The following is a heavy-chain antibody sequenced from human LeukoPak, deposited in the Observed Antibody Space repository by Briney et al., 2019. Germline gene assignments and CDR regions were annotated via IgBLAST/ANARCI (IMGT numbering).Heavy chain of an antibody. V-gene: IGHV3-23*01. D-gene: IGHD3-22*01. CDR1: GFTFSSYA. CDR3: AKSGRYYYDSSGTLVQTKFDY. Sequence: GGSLRLSCAASGFTFSSYAMNWVRQAPGKGLEWVSVISGSGGSTYYADSVKGRFTISRDNSKNALYLQMKSLRAEDTAVYYCAKSGRYYYDSSGTLVQTKFDYWGQGTLVTVSS. J-gene: IGHJ4*02. CDR2: ISGSGGST.